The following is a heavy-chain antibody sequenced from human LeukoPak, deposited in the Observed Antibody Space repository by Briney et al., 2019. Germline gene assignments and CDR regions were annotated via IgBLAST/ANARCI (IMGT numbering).Heavy chain of an antibody. CDR3: ARVITMVRGVMPGDAFDI. CDR2: INPNSGGT. V-gene: IGHV1-2*02. Sequence: ASVKVSCKASGYTFTGYYMHWVRQAPGQGLEWMGWINPNSGGTNYAQKFQGRVTMTRDTSISTAYMELSRLRSGDTAVYYCARVITMVRGVMPGDAFDIWGQGTMVTVSS. J-gene: IGHJ3*02. D-gene: IGHD3-10*01. CDR1: GYTFTGYY.